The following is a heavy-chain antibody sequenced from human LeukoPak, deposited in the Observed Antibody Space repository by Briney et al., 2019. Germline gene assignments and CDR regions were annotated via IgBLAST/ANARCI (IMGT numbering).Heavy chain of an antibody. CDR2: ISSSGSTI. CDR3: ARDQILWFGELPSFDH. CDR1: GFTFSDYS. V-gene: IGHV3-11*01. J-gene: IGHJ4*02. Sequence: GGSLRLSCAASGFTFSDYSMSWIRQAPGKGLEWVSYISSSGSTIYYADSVKGRFTISRDNAKNSLYLQMNSLRAEDTAVYYCARDQILWFGELPSFDHWGQGTLVTVSS. D-gene: IGHD3-10*01.